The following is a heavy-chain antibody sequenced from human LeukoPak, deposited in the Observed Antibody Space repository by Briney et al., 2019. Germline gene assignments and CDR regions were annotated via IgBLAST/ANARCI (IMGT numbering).Heavy chain of an antibody. J-gene: IGHJ4*02. V-gene: IGHV1-18*01. CDR2: ISAYNGNT. CDR3: ARDQGLRYYYDSSGYIY. D-gene: IGHD3-22*01. CDR1: GYTFTSYG. Sequence: GASVKVSCKASGYTFTSYGISWVRQAPGQGLEWMGWISAYNGNTNYAQKLQGRVTMTTDTSTSTAYMELRSLRSDDTAVYYCARDQGLRYYYDSSGYIYWGQGTLVTVSS.